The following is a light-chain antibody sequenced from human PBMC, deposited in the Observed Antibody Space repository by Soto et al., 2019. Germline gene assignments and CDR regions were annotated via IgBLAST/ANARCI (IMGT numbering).Light chain of an antibody. V-gene: IGKV3-20*01. CDR2: GAS. CDR3: HQYDNAPFT. Sequence: ETVMTQSPATLSVSPGERATLSCRASQSVSTNLAWYQQKPGQAPRLLIYGASSRATGIPDRFSGSGFGTDFALTISRLEPEDSAVYYCHQYDNAPFTLGPGTKVDIK. CDR1: QSVSTN. J-gene: IGKJ3*01.